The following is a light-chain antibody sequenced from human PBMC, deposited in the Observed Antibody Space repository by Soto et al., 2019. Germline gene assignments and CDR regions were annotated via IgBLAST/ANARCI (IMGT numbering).Light chain of an antibody. J-gene: IGKJ2*01. CDR1: QSVLYSSNNKNY. V-gene: IGKV4-1*01. CDR2: WAS. CDR3: QQYYSTP. Sequence: DIVMTQSPDSLAVSLCERATINCKSSQSVLYSSNNKNYLAWYQQKPGQPPKLLIYWASTRESGVPDRFSGSGSGTDFTLTISSLQAEDVAVYYCQQYYSTPFGQGTKLEIK.